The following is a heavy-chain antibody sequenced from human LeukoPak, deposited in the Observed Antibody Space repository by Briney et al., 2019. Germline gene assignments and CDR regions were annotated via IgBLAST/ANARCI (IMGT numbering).Heavy chain of an antibody. Sequence: GGSLRLSXAASGFTFSSYAMSWVRQAPGKGLEWVSAISGSGGSTYYADSVKGRFTISRDNSKNTLYLQMNSLRAEDTAVYYCAKTLDSSGYYLYFDYWGQGTLVTVSS. CDR3: AKTLDSSGYYLYFDY. CDR2: ISGSGGST. V-gene: IGHV3-23*01. D-gene: IGHD3-22*01. CDR1: GFTFSSYA. J-gene: IGHJ4*02.